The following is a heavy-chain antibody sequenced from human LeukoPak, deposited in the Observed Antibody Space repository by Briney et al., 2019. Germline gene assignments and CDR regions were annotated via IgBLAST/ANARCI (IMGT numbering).Heavy chain of an antibody. Sequence: GGSLRLSCAASGFTFSSYAMHWVRQAPGKGLEWVAVIAYDGSNKYYADSVKGRFTISRDNSKNTLYLQMNSLRAEDTAVYYCARRAGAYSHPYDYWGQGTLVTVSS. CDR2: IAYDGSNK. D-gene: IGHD4/OR15-4a*01. J-gene: IGHJ4*02. CDR3: ARRAGAYSHPYDY. V-gene: IGHV3-30*14. CDR1: GFTFSSYA.